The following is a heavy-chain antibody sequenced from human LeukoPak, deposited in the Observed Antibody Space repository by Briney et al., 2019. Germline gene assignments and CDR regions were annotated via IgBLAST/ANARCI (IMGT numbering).Heavy chain of an antibody. V-gene: IGHV1-46*04. J-gene: IGHJ5*02. CDR3: ASIVAYCGGDCYNWFDP. CDR1: GYTFTSYY. CDR2: IKTSGGRT. D-gene: IGHD2-21*02. Sequence: GSVTVSCKASGYTFTSYYMHWVRQAPGEGLEWMGLIKTSGGRTNYAQTLQGRVTITRERSARTDYMEIGRVRAEGTAVYYCASIVAYCGGDCYNWFDPWGQGTLVPVSS.